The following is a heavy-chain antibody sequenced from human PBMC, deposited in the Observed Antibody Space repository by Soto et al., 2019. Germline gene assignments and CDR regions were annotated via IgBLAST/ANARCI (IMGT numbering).Heavy chain of an antibody. J-gene: IGHJ3*02. Sequence: QVQLVQSGAEVKKPGASVKVSCKASGYTFTSYAMHWVRQAPGQRLEWMGWINAGNGNTKYSQKFQGRVTITRDTSARTAYMELSSLRSEDTAVYYCARVRDFWSGYYTDAFDIWGQGTMVSVSS. V-gene: IGHV1-3*01. CDR1: GYTFTSYA. CDR2: INAGNGNT. D-gene: IGHD3-3*01. CDR3: ARVRDFWSGYYTDAFDI.